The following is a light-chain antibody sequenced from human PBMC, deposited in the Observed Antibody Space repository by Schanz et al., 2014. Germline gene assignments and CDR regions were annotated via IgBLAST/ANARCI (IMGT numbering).Light chain of an antibody. CDR1: SSDVGGYNF. Sequence: SALTQPASVSGSPGQSITISCTGTSSDVGGYNFVSWYQHHPGKAPKLMIYDVSNRPSGVSNRFSGSKSGSTASLTISGLQADDEADYYCSSYTSSTTLIFGGGTKLTVL. CDR3: SSYTSSTTLI. CDR2: DVS. J-gene: IGLJ2*01. V-gene: IGLV2-14*03.